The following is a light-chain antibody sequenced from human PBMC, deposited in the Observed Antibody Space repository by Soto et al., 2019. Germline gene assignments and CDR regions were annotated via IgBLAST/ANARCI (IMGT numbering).Light chain of an antibody. J-gene: IGLJ2*01. CDR3: QSYDSRLSGAV. Sequence: QPVLTQPPSVSGAPGQRVTISCTGSSSNIGAGFDVHWYQQLPGTAPKFLIYGYNNRPSGVPDRFSGSKSGTSAYLVITGLQAEDEADYYCQSYDSRLSGAVFGGGTKLTVL. CDR2: GYN. V-gene: IGLV1-40*01. CDR1: SSNIGAGFD.